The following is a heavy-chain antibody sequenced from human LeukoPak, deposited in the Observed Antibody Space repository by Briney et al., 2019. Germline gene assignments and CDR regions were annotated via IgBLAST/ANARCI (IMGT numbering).Heavy chain of an antibody. Sequence: SETLSLTCGVNGESFNGYYWTWIRQSPGKGLEWIGEINNIGHTNYNPSLKSRVTISLDTSQKQFSLKVSSVTAADTAVYYCARGEGNDYVWGSFYYYLDVWGNGTTVTVS. CDR2: INNIGHT. V-gene: IGHV4-34*01. D-gene: IGHD3-16*01. J-gene: IGHJ6*03. CDR1: GESFNGYY. CDR3: ARGEGNDYVWGSFYYYLDV.